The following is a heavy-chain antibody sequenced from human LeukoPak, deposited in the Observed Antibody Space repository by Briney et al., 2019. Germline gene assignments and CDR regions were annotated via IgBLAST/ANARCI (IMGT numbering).Heavy chain of an antibody. J-gene: IGHJ5*02. V-gene: IGHV4-34*01. CDR1: GGSFSGYY. Sequence: PSETLSLTCAVYGGSFSGYYWSWIRQPPGKGLEWIGEINHSGSTNYNPSLKSRVTISVDTSKNQFSLKLSSVTAADTAVYYCARDQGYYYGSGSYPFDPWGQGTLVTVSS. CDR3: ARDQGYYYGSGSYPFDP. D-gene: IGHD3-10*01. CDR2: INHSGST.